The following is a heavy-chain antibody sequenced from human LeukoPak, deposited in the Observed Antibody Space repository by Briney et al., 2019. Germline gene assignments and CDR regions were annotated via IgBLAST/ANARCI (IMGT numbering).Heavy chain of an antibody. D-gene: IGHD4-17*01. CDR3: ARDLTTVTPG. Sequence: GGSLRLSCAASGFTFSSYSMNWVRQGPGKGLEWVSYISSSGTTIYYSDSVKGRFTISRDNAKNSLYLQMNSLRAEDTAIYYCARDLTTVTPGWGQGTLVTVSS. V-gene: IGHV3-48*04. CDR2: ISSSGTTI. CDR1: GFTFSSYS. J-gene: IGHJ4*02.